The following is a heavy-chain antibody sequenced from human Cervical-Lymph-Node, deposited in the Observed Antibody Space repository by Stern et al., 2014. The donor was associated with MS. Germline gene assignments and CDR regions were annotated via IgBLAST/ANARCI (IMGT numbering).Heavy chain of an antibody. D-gene: IGHD3-3*01. CDR1: GFTVSSNY. CDR3: ARERGNWSGYDY. CDR2: IYSGGST. V-gene: IGHV3-66*01. Sequence: VQLVESGGGLVQPGGSLRLSCAASGFTVSSNYMTWVRQAPGKGLEWVSVIYSGGSTYYTDSVKGRFTLSRDNSKNTLYLQMNDLRVADSAVYYCARERGNWSGYDYCGQGTLVTVSS. J-gene: IGHJ4*02.